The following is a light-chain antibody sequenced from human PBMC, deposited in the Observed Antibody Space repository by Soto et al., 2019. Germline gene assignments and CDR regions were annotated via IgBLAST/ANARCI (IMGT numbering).Light chain of an antibody. CDR2: AAS. CDR1: HNLGRS. CDR3: QQANSFPWT. J-gene: IGKJ1*01. V-gene: IGKV1-12*01. Sequence: DIQMTQSPSTLSASVGDRVTITCRASHNLGRSLAWYQQKPGKAPKLLIYAASNLQSGVPSRFSGSGSGTDFTLTISSLQPEDFATYYCQQANSFPWTFGQGTKVDIK.